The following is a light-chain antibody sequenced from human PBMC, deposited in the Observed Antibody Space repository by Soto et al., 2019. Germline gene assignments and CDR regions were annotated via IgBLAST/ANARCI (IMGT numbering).Light chain of an antibody. V-gene: IGKV1-5*03. Sequence: IQMTQSPSTLSGYVGNRVTITCRASQTISSWLAWYQQKPGKAPKLLIYKASTLKSGVPSRFSGSGSGTEFTLTISSLQSEHFAVYYCPQYTSWPLTSGGRTNVDI. CDR2: KAS. J-gene: IGKJ4*01. CDR1: QTISSW. CDR3: PQYTSWPLT.